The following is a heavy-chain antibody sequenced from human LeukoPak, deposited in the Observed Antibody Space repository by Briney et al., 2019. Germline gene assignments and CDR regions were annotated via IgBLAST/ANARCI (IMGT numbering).Heavy chain of an antibody. J-gene: IGHJ4*01. Sequence: GGTLRLSCGASGFTFTTYGMSWVRQAPGKGLEWVSYISSSSSTIYYADSVKGRFTISRDNAKNSLYLQMNSLRAEDTAVYYCARDGWYSSGWYYFDYWGQGTLVTVSS. CDR3: ARDGWYSSGWYYFDY. CDR2: ISSSSSTI. D-gene: IGHD6-19*01. CDR1: GFTFTTYG. V-gene: IGHV3-48*01.